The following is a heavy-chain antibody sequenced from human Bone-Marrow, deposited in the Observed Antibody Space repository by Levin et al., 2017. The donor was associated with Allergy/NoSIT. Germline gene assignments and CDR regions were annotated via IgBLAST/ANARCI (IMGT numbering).Heavy chain of an antibody. CDR3: ARVGYSSSEANYYYYMDV. D-gene: IGHD6-6*01. J-gene: IGHJ6*03. CDR1: GGTFSSYA. V-gene: IGHV1-69*01. CDR2: IIPIFGTA. Sequence: KISCKASGGTFSSYAISWVRQAPGQGLEWMGGIIPIFGTANYAQKFQGRVTITADESTSTAYMELSSLRSEDTAVYYCARVGYSSSEANYYYYMDVWGKGTTVTVSS.